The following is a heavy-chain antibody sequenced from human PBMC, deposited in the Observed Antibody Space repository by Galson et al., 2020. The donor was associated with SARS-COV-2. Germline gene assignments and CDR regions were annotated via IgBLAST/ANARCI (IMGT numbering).Heavy chain of an antibody. V-gene: IGHV1-69*13. CDR3: ARGRTYYYGSGIYYSNSYYYSMDV. CDR2: IIPIFGAA. D-gene: IGHD3-10*01. J-gene: IGHJ6*02. Sequence: SVKVSCKASGGTFSSYAISWVRQAPGQGLEWMGGIIPIFGAANYAQNFQGRVTITADESTSTAYMELSSLRSEDTAVYYCARGRTYYYGSGIYYSNSYYYSMDVWGQGTTVTVSS. CDR1: GGTFSSYA.